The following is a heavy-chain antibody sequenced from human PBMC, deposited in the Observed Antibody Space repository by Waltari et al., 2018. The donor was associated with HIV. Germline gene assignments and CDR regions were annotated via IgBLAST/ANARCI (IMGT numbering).Heavy chain of an antibody. CDR1: GYTFTSYA. CDR3: AREFEGSPGALPRPTRY. D-gene: IGHD1-26*01. J-gene: IGHJ4*02. Sequence: QVQLVQSGAEVKKPGASVKVSCKASGYTFTSYAMHWVRQAPGQRLEWMGWINAGNGNTKYSQKFQGRVTITRDTSASTAYMELSSLRSEDTAVYYCAREFEGSPGALPRPTRYWGQGTLVTVSS. V-gene: IGHV1-3*01. CDR2: INAGNGNT.